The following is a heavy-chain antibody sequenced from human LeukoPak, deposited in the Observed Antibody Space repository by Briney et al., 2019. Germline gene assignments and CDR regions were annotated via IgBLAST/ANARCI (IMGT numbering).Heavy chain of an antibody. CDR1: GGSISNYY. J-gene: IGHJ4*02. V-gene: IGHV4-59*01. Sequence: SETLSLTCTVSGGSISNYYWSWIRQPPGKGLEWIGYIYSSGSTNYNPSLKSRVTISVDTSKNQFSLRLSSVTAADTAVYFCARTGYSSGWPTNWGQGTLVTVSS. CDR3: ARTGYSSGWPTN. D-gene: IGHD6-19*01. CDR2: IYSSGST.